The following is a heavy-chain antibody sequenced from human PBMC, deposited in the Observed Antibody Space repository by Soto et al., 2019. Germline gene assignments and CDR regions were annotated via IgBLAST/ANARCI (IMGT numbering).Heavy chain of an antibody. V-gene: IGHV3-48*02. Sequence: GGSLRLSCAASGFTFSSYSMNWVRQAPGKGLEWVSYISSSSSTIYYADSVKGRFTISRDNAKNSLYLQMNSLRDEDTAVYYCARDRRFLEWLSSQHDAFDIWGQGTMVTVSS. CDR3: ARDRRFLEWLSSQHDAFDI. CDR2: ISSSSSTI. CDR1: GFTFSSYS. J-gene: IGHJ3*02. D-gene: IGHD3-3*01.